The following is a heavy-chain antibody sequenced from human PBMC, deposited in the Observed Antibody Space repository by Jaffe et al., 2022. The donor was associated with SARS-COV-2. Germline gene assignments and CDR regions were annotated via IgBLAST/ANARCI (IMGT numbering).Heavy chain of an antibody. J-gene: IGHJ4*02. V-gene: IGHV3-23*01. Sequence: EVQVLESGGGLVQPGGSLRLSCAASGFTFSSYAMSWVRQAPGKGLEWVSAISGSGSTYYADSVKGRFTISRDNSKNTLSLLMNSLRAEDTALYYCAKDSSGMGNYFTWFDYWGQGALVTVSS. CDR1: GFTFSSYA. CDR3: AKDSSGMGNYFTWFDY. CDR2: ISGSGST. D-gene: IGHD3-10*01.